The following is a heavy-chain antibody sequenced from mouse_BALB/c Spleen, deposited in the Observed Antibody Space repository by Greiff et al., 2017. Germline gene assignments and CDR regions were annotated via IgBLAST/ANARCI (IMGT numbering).Heavy chain of an antibody. CDR2: INPYNDGT. D-gene: IGHD2-3*01. J-gene: IGHJ3*01. CDR1: GYTFTSYV. CDR3: AKDGPGGWFAY. V-gene: IGHV1-14*01. Sequence: LMESGPELVKPGASVKMSCKASGYTFTSYVMHWVKQKPGQGLEWIGYINPYNDGTKYNEKFKGKATLTSDKSSSTAYMELSSLTSEDSAVYYCAKDGPGGWFAYWGQGTLVTVSA.